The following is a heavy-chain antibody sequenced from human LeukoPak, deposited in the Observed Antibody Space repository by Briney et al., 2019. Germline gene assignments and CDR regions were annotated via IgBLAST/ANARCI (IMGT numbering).Heavy chain of an antibody. Sequence: PSETLSLTCAVSGGSISSYYWSWIRQPPGKGLEWIGYIYYSGSTHYNPSLKSRVTISVDTSKNQFSLKLSSVTAADTAVYYCARAGWELLGGGYYYYVDVWGKGTTVTVSS. CDR1: GGSISSYY. CDR2: IYYSGST. D-gene: IGHD1-26*01. J-gene: IGHJ6*03. V-gene: IGHV4-59*01. CDR3: ARAGWELLGGGYYYYVDV.